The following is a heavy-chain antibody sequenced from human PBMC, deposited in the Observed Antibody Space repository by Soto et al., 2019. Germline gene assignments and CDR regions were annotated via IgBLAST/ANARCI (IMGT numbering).Heavy chain of an antibody. CDR1: GFTFSSYS. J-gene: IGHJ3*02. CDR3: ASGLVVVASDAFDI. V-gene: IGHV3-48*01. D-gene: IGHD2-15*01. Sequence: GGSLRLSCAASGFTFSSYSMNWVRQAPGKGLEWVSYISSSSSTIYYADSVKGRFTISRDNAKNSLYLQMNSLRAEDTAVYYCASGLVVVASDAFDIWGQGTMVTVSS. CDR2: ISSSSSTI.